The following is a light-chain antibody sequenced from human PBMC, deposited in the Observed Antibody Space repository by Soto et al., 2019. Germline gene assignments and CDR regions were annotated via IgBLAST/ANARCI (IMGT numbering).Light chain of an antibody. V-gene: IGKV3-20*01. CDR3: HQYGSSPLT. CDR1: QSVTSSS. CDR2: GTS. Sequence: EIVLTQSPGTLSLSPGERATLSCRASQSVTSSSLAWYQQKPDQAPRHLVYGTSRRATGIPDRFSGSGSGTDFTLTISRLEPQDFEMYYCHQYGSSPLTFGGGTKVEIK. J-gene: IGKJ4*01.